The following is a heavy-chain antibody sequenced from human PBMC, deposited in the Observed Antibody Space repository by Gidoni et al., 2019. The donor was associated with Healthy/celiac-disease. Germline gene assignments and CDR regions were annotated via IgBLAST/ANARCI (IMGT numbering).Heavy chain of an antibody. CDR3: ARSVGMAGDALNFDY. Sequence: QVQLVQSGAAVKKPGASVKVSCTASGYTFTGYYMHWVRQAPGQGLEWMGWINPNSGGTNYAQKFQGRVTMTRDTSISTAYMELSRLRSDDTAVYYCARSVGMAGDALNFDYWGQGTLVTVSS. J-gene: IGHJ4*02. V-gene: IGHV1-2*02. CDR2: INPNSGGT. D-gene: IGHD6-19*01. CDR1: GYTFTGYY.